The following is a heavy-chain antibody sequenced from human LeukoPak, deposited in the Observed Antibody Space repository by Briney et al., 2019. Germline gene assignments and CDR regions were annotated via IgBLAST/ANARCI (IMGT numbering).Heavy chain of an antibody. CDR2: IYYSGST. D-gene: IGHD6-19*01. V-gene: IGHV4-59*08. Sequence: SETLSLTCTVSGGSISSYYWSWIRQSPGKGLEWIGYIYYSGSTNYNPSLKSRVTISVDTSKNQFSLKLSSVTAADTAVYYCARQGIAVAGNAVFDYWGQGTLVTVSS. CDR1: GGSISSYY. CDR3: ARQGIAVAGNAVFDY. J-gene: IGHJ4*02.